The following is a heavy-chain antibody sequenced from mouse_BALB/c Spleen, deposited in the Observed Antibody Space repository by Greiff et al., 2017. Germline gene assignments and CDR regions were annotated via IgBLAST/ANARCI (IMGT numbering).Heavy chain of an antibody. D-gene: IGHD2-4*01. CDR3: ARGGMITTFDY. Sequence: QVQLKQSGPELVKPGASVRISCKASGYTFTSYYIHWVKQRPGQGLEWIGWIYPGNVNTKYNEKFKGKATLTADKSSSTAYMQLSSLTSEDSAVYFCARGGMITTFDYWGQGTTLTVSS. J-gene: IGHJ2*01. CDR2: IYPGNVNT. V-gene: IGHV1S56*01. CDR1: GYTFTSYY.